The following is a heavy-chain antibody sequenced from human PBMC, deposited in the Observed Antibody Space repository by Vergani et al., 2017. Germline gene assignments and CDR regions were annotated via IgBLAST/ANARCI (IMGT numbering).Heavy chain of an antibody. D-gene: IGHD4-17*01. CDR1: GYTFTGHY. V-gene: IGHV1-2*02. CDR2: INPNSGGT. J-gene: IGHJ3*02. Sequence: QVHLVQSGAEVKKPGASVKVSCKASGYTFTGHYMHWVRQTPGQGLEWMGWINPNSGGTNYAQKFQGRVTMTRDTSISTAYMELSRLRSDDTAVYYCARDLAPTVTCALDIWGQGTMVTVSS. CDR3: ARDLAPTVTCALDI.